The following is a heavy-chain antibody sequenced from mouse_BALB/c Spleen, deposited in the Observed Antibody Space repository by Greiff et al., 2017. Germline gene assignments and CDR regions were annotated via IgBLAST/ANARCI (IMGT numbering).Heavy chain of an antibody. CDR2: IDPANGNT. D-gene: IGHD2-14*01. V-gene: IGHV14-3*02. J-gene: IGHJ4*01. Sequence: VQLQPSGAELVKPGASVKFSCTASGFNIKDTYMPWVKQRPEQGLEWIGRIDPANGNTKYDPKFQGKATITADTSSNTAYLQLSSLTSEDTAVYYCARKPGGYGYAMDYWGQGTSVTVSS. CDR3: ARKPGGYGYAMDY. CDR1: GFNIKDTY.